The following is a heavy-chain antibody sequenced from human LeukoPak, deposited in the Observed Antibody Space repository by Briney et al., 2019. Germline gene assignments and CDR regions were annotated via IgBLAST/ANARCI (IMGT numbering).Heavy chain of an antibody. D-gene: IGHD3-3*01. V-gene: IGHV4-34*01. Sequence: PSETLSLTCAVYGGSFSGYYWSWIRQPPGKGLEWIGEINHSGSTNYNPSLKSRVTISVDTSKNQFSLKLSSVTAADTAVYYCARVNYDFWSGYLDYWGQGTLVTVSS. CDR1: GGSFSGYY. CDR3: ARVNYDFWSGYLDY. CDR2: INHSGST. J-gene: IGHJ4*02.